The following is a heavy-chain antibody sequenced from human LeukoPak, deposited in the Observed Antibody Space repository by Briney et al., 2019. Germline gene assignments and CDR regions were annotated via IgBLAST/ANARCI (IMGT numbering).Heavy chain of an antibody. CDR2: IYYSGST. CDR3: ARHGYDILSGLI. Sequence: PSETLSLTCTVSGGPISSYYWSGIRQPPGKGLEWIGYIYYSGSTNYNPSLESRVTISVDTSKKQFSLQLSSVTAADTAIYYCARHGYDILSGLIWGQGTMVTVSS. V-gene: IGHV4-59*08. CDR1: GGPISSYY. J-gene: IGHJ3*02. D-gene: IGHD3-9*01.